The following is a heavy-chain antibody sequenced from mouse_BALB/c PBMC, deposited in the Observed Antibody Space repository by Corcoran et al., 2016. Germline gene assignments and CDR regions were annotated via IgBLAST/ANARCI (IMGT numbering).Heavy chain of an antibody. V-gene: IGHV9-1*02. D-gene: IGHD1-3*01. CDR2: INTYTGEP. J-gene: IGHJ4*01. CDR1: GYTFTNYG. CDR3: ASRGYKNAMDY. Sequence: QIQLVQSGPELKKPGETVKISCKASGYTFTNYGMNWVKQAPGKGLKWMGWINTYTGEPTYADDFKGRFAFSLETSASTAYLQINNLKNEDMATYFCASRGYKNAMDYCGQGTSVTVSS.